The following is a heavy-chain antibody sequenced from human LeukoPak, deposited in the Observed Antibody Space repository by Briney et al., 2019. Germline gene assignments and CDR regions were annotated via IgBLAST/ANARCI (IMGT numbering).Heavy chain of an antibody. J-gene: IGHJ6*03. Sequence: SETLSLTCTVSGGSISSYYWSWFRQPPGKGLEWIGYIYYSGSTNYNPSLKSRVTISVDTSKNQFSLELSSVTAADTAVYYCARASPRYYYDSSGYPRYYYYMDVWGKGTTVTVSS. CDR3: ARASPRYYYDSSGYPRYYYYMDV. CDR1: GGSISSYY. D-gene: IGHD3-22*01. CDR2: IYYSGST. V-gene: IGHV4-59*01.